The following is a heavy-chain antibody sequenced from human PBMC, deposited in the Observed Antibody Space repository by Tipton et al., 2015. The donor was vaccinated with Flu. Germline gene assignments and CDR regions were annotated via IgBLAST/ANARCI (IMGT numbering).Heavy chain of an antibody. D-gene: IGHD1-26*01. CDR1: GDSISGSNW. J-gene: IGHJ4*02. V-gene: IGHV4-4*02. CDR2: FHHSGDI. CDR3: ARNIVGANALDY. Sequence: GLVKPSGTLYLTCVVSGDSISGSNWWSWVRQPPGKGLEWIGEFHHSGDINYNPSLKSRVTILVDRSNNEFSLRLSSVTAADTALYYCARNIVGANALDYWGQGTLVTVSS.